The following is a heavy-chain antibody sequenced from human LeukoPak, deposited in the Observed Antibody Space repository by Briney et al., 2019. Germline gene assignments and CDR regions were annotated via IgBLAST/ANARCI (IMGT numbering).Heavy chain of an antibody. V-gene: IGHV1-69*01. D-gene: IGHD2-2*01. Sequence: SVKVSCKASGGTFSSSAISWVRQAPGQGLEWMGGIIPMFGTAKYAQKFQGRVTITADESTSTAYMELSSLRSEDTAVYYCARAQYCSSASCYGRSAGIFDYWGQGTLVTVSS. CDR2: IIPMFGTA. CDR3: ARAQYCSSASCYGRSAGIFDY. CDR1: GGTFSSSA. J-gene: IGHJ4*02.